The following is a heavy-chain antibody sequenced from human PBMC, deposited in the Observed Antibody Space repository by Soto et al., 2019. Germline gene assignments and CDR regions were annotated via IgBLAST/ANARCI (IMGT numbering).Heavy chain of an antibody. D-gene: IGHD6-19*01. Sequence: QVQLVQSGAEVKKPGSSVKVSCKASGGTFSSYTISWVRQATGQGLEWMGRIIPILGIANYAQKFQGRVTITADKSTSTAYMELSSLRSEDTAVYYCARVGIAVSGTGGWFDPWGQGTLVTVSA. CDR3: ARVGIAVSGTGGWFDP. J-gene: IGHJ5*02. CDR2: IIPILGIA. CDR1: GGTFSSYT. V-gene: IGHV1-69*02.